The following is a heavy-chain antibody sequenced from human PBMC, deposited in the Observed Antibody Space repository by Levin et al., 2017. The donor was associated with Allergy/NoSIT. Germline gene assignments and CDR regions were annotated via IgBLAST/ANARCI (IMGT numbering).Heavy chain of an antibody. D-gene: IGHD4-23*01. CDR2: ISYDGTKK. CDR3: AKGLNGGNTFDY. CDR1: GFTLSNYG. V-gene: IGHV3-30*18. J-gene: IGHJ4*02. Sequence: GGSLRLSCAASGFTLSNYGMHWVRQAPGKGLEWVAVISYDGTKKYYVDSVKGRFTISRDNSKSTVYLQMSSLRAEDTAVYYCAKGLNGGNTFDYWGQGTLVTVSS.